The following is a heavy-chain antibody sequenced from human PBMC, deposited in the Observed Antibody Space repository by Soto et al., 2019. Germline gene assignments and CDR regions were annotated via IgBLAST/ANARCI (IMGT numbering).Heavy chain of an antibody. CDR3: ARQGSNSSRRLSWFDP. J-gene: IGHJ5*02. Sequence: QLQLQESGPGLVKPSETLSLTCTASGGSSSSSTYSWGWIRQPPGKGLEWIGSMHYSGATYYNPSLKSRVSISVDTSQSQFSLKLTFVTAADTAVYFCARQGSNSSRRLSWFDPWGQGTLVTVSS. CDR2: MHYSGAT. D-gene: IGHD3-16*01. CDR1: GGSSSSSTYS. V-gene: IGHV4-39*01.